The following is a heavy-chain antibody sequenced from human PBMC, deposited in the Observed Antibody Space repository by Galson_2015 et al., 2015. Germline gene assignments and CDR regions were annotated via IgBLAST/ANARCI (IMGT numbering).Heavy chain of an antibody. CDR2: ISGSGGST. Sequence: SLRLSCAASGFTFSSYAMSWVRQAPGKGLEWVSAISGSGGSTYYADSVKGRFTISRDNSKNTLYLQMNSLRAEDTAVYYCAHSGSSSPRSGLFDYRGQGTLVTVSS. D-gene: IGHD1-26*01. CDR3: AHSGSSSPRSGLFDY. J-gene: IGHJ4*02. CDR1: GFTFSSYA. V-gene: IGHV3-23*01.